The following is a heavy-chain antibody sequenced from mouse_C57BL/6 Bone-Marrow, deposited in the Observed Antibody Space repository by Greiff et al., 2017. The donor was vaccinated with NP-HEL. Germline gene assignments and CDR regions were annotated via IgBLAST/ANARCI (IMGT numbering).Heavy chain of an antibody. CDR1: GYSFTDYN. D-gene: IGHD2-5*01. Sequence: EVQLQQSGPELVKPGASVKISCKASGYSFTDYNMNWVKQSNGKSLEWIGVINPNYGTTSYNQKFKGKATLTVDQSSSTASMQLNSLTSEDSAVYYWARLSNYVGFYYAMDYWGQGTSVTVSS. J-gene: IGHJ4*01. CDR2: INPNYGTT. V-gene: IGHV1-39*01. CDR3: ARLSNYVGFYYAMDY.